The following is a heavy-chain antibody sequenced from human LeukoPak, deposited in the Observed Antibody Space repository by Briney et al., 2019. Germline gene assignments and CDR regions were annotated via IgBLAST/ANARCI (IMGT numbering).Heavy chain of an antibody. D-gene: IGHD1-26*01. J-gene: IGHJ4*02. CDR1: GFNCSNYE. Sequence: VGYLRLSRGASGFNCSNYEMDWVRKAPGKGLEWTSYIGDSGETAYYADSVKGRLTVSRDYAKKSVFLKIDSLREEDTAVYYCARDTSIVGVTGAGFDYWGQGTLVTVS. V-gene: IGHV3-48*03. CDR2: IGDSGETA. CDR3: ARDTSIVGVTGAGFDY.